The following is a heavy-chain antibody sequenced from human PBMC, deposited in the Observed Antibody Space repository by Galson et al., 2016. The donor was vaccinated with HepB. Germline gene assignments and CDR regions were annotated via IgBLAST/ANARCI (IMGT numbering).Heavy chain of an antibody. CDR1: GGTFSSFD. Sequence: SVKVSCKASGGTFSSFDFNWVRQAPGQGLEWLGGIIPISRTRNYAQKFQGRVTITADESTRTVYMELSGLTSEDTGVYYCAKVAVWFDPWGQGTLVTVSS. V-gene: IGHV1-69*13. CDR2: IIPISRTR. CDR3: AKVAVWFDP. J-gene: IGHJ5*02.